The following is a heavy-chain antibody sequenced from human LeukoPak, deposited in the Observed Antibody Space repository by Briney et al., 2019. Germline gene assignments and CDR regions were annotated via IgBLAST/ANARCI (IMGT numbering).Heavy chain of an antibody. Sequence: ASVTVSCKASGYTFTGYYMHWVRQVPGQGLEWMGWINPNSGGTNYAQKFQGRVTMTRDTSISTAYMELSRLRSDDTAVYYCAKVVRGREDYFDYWGRGTLVTVSS. D-gene: IGHD3-10*01. J-gene: IGHJ4*02. V-gene: IGHV1-2*02. CDR2: INPNSGGT. CDR1: GYTFTGYY. CDR3: AKVVRGREDYFDY.